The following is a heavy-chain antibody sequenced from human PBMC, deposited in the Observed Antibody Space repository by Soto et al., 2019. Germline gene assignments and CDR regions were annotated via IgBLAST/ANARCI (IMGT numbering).Heavy chain of an antibody. J-gene: IGHJ5*02. CDR2: IYPGDSHT. D-gene: IGHD6-19*01. CDR1: GYSFTNYW. CDR3: ARQGYSSGWYHRFDP. Sequence: EVQLVQSGAEVKKPGESLKISCKGSGYSFTNYWIGWVRQMPGKGLEWMGIIYPGDSHTRYSPSFQGQVTISADKSISTAYLQWSSLKASDTAMYYCARQGYSSGWYHRFDPWGQGTLVTVSS. V-gene: IGHV5-51*01.